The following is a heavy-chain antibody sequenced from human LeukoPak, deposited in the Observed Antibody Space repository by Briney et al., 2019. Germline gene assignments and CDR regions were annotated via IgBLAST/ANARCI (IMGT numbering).Heavy chain of an antibody. CDR3: ARVSGSGSYPPDP. V-gene: IGHV1-18*01. CDR2: ISAYNGNT. CDR1: GYTFTSCS. D-gene: IGHD3-10*01. Sequence: ASVKVSCKASGYTFTSCSISRVRQAPGQGLEWMGWISAYNGNTNYAQKLQSRVTMTTDTSTSTAYMELRSLRSDDTAVYYCARVSGSGSYPPDPWGQGTLVTVSS. J-gene: IGHJ5*02.